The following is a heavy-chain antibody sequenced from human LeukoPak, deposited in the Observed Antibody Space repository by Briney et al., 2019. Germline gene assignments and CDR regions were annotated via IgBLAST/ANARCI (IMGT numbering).Heavy chain of an antibody. J-gene: IGHJ6*02. CDR1: GFTFDYYA. CDR3: AKDGDCSSTSCRKVPYYYGMDV. V-gene: IGHV3-9*01. Sequence: GRSLILSCAASGFTFDYYAMHWVRQAPGKGLERVSGISWNSGSIGYADSVKGRFPISRDNAKNSLYLQMNSLRAEDTALYYCAKDGDCSSTSCRKVPYYYGMDVWGQGTTVTVSS. D-gene: IGHD2-2*01. CDR2: ISWNSGSI.